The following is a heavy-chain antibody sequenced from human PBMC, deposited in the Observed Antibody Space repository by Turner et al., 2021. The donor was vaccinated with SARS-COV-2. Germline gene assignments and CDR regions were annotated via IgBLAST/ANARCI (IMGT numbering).Heavy chain of an antibody. CDR2: IYTSGTT. V-gene: IGHV4-4*07. Sequence: QVQLQESGPGLVKPSEILSRTCTVSGGPISDSYWSWIRQPAGKGLEWIGRIYTSGTTNYDPSLKGRVTMSIDTSKNQLSLNLISVTAADTAVYYCARERDGYCSSGICYEVFEYWGQGALVTVSS. CDR3: ARERDGYCSSGICYEVFEY. D-gene: IGHD2-15*01. CDR1: GGPISDSY. J-gene: IGHJ4*02.